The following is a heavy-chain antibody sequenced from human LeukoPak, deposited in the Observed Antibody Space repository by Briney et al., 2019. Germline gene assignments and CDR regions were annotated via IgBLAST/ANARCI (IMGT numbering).Heavy chain of an antibody. D-gene: IGHD2-2*02. Sequence: GASVKVFCKVSGYTLTELSMHWVRQAPGKGLEWMGKITPILGVSTYAQKFQGRVTITADKSTSTAYMELSSLRSEDTAVYYCACFSLYYWGQGTLVTVSS. CDR1: GYTLTELS. CDR2: ITPILGVS. J-gene: IGHJ4*02. V-gene: IGHV1-24*01. CDR3: ACFSLYY.